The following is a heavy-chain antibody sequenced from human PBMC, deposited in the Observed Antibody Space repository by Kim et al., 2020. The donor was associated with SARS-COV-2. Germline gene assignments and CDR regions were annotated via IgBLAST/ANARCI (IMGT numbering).Heavy chain of an antibody. J-gene: IGHJ4*02. Sequence: DGSDKHYVDSVKGRFTISRDTAKNSLYLQMNSLGAEDSAVYYCAKETFYYGDWGQGTLVTVSS. CDR3: AKETFYYGD. CDR2: DGSDK. V-gene: IGHV3-7*04. D-gene: IGHD3-10*01.